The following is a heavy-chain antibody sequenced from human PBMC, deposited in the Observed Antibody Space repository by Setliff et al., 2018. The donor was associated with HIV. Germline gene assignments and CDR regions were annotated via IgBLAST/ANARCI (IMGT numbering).Heavy chain of an antibody. CDR2: ISHSGST. V-gene: IGHV4-34*01. Sequence: SETLSLTCGVYGGSFRGHYWSWIRQPPGKGLEWIGEISHSGSTNYNPSLKSRVTVSVDSSKNQFSLRLTSVTAADTAVYYCARGIENFWSGYIRWGQGTLVTVSS. D-gene: IGHD3-3*01. CDR3: ARGIENFWSGYIR. CDR1: GGSFRGHY. J-gene: IGHJ4*02.